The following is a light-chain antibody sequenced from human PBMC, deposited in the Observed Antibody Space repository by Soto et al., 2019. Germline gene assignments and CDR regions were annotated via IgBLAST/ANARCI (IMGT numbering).Light chain of an antibody. Sequence: DIQMTQSPSSLSASVGDRVTITCQASQDISNYLNWYQQKPWKAPKLLIYDVSSLESGVPSRFSGSGSGTEFTLDISSLQPDDFATYYCQQYHSYPWTFGQGTKVEIK. CDR3: QQYHSYPWT. V-gene: IGKV1-16*01. CDR2: DVS. J-gene: IGKJ1*01. CDR1: QDISNY.